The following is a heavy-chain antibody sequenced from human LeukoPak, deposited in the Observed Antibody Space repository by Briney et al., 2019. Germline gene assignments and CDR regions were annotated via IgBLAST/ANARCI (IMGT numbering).Heavy chain of an antibody. CDR2: INPNSGGT. CDR3: ARRHVEYSSSSDPYYFDY. J-gene: IGHJ4*02. D-gene: IGHD6-6*01. Sequence: ASVKVSCKASGYTFTGYYMHWVRQAPGQGLEWMGWINPNSGGTNYAQKFQGRVTMTRDTSISTASMELSSLKPDDTAVYYCARRHVEYSSSSDPYYFDYWGQGTLVTVSS. CDR1: GYTFTGYY. V-gene: IGHV1-2*02.